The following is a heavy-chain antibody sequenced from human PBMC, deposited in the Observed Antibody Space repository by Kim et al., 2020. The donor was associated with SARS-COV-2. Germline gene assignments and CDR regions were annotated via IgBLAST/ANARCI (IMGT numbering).Heavy chain of an antibody. Sequence: SVKVSCKASGGTFSSYAISWVRQAPGQGLEWMGGIIPIFGTANYAQKFQGRVTITADESTSTAYMELSSLRSEDTAVYYCARDRMPRTNWFDPWGQGTLVTVSS. D-gene: IGHD1-1*01. J-gene: IGHJ5*02. V-gene: IGHV1-69*13. CDR2: IIPIFGTA. CDR3: ARDRMPRTNWFDP. CDR1: GGTFSSYA.